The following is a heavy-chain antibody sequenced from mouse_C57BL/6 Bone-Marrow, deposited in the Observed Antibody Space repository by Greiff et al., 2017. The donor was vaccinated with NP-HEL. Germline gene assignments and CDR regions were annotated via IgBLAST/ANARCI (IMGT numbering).Heavy chain of an antibody. J-gene: IGHJ3*01. Sequence: EVKLVESGGGLVQPGGSLKLSCAASGFTFSDYCMYWVRQTPGKGLEWVAYISNGGGSTYYHDTVKGRFTITRDKAKNTLYLQMSRLKSEDSAMYYCARRYYGPFDYWGQGTPVTVSA. CDR3: ARRYYGPFDY. V-gene: IGHV5-12*01. D-gene: IGHD1-2*01. CDR2: ISNGGGST. CDR1: GFTFSDYC.